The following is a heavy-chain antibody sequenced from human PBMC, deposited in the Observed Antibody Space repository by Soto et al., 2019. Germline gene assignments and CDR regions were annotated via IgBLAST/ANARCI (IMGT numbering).Heavy chain of an antibody. V-gene: IGHV3-30-3*01. J-gene: IGHJ6*02. CDR2: ISYDGSNK. CDR1: GFTFSSYA. Sequence: QVQLVESGGGVVQPGRSLRLSCAASGFTFSSYAMHWVRQAPGKGLEWVAVISYDGSNKYYADSVKGRFTISRDNSKNTLYLQMNSLRAEDTAVYYCARGLCSSTSCYTYYYGMDVWGQGTTVTVSS. CDR3: ARGLCSSTSCYTYYYGMDV. D-gene: IGHD2-2*02.